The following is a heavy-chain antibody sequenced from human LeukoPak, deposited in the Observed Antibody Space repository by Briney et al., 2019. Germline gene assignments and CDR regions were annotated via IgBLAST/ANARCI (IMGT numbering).Heavy chain of an antibody. Sequence: SETLSLTCAVSGGSISSGVDSWSWIRQPPGKGLEWIGYIYQTGSAWYNPSLKSRVTISVDLSKNQFSLNLSSVTAADTAVYYCARGRIMLRGVSDAFDIGARGQWSPSLQ. CDR1: GGSISSGVDS. CDR3: ARGRIMLRGVSDAFDI. J-gene: IGHJ3*02. CDR2: IYQTGSA. D-gene: IGHD3-10*01. V-gene: IGHV4-30-2*01.